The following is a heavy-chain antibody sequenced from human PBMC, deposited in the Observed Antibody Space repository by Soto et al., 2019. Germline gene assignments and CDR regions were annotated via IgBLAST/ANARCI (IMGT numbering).Heavy chain of an antibody. CDR1: GFTLSSYA. CDR3: AKVRLTDYLRYAPHL. CDR2: ISYDGSNK. J-gene: IGHJ3*01. D-gene: IGHD2-8*01. V-gene: IGHV3-30-3*01. Sequence: GGSLRLSCAASGFTLSSYAMHWVRQAPGKGLEWVAVISYDGSNKYYADSVKGRFTISRDNSKNTLYLQMNSLRAEDTAIYFCAKVRLTDYLRYAPHLWGQGTLVTV.